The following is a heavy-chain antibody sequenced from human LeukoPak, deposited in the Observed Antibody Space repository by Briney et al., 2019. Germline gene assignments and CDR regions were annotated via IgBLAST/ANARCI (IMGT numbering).Heavy chain of an antibody. CDR3: ARVPYSSSSPAFDY. CDR1: GGSISSYY. V-gene: IGHV4-59*01. CDR2: IYYSGST. D-gene: IGHD6-6*01. Sequence: SETLSLTGTVPGGSISSYYWSWIRQPPGKGLEWIGYIYYSGSTHYNPSLKSRVTISVHTSKNQFFLKLSSVTAADTAVYYCARVPYSSSSPAFDYWGQGTLVTVSS. J-gene: IGHJ4*02.